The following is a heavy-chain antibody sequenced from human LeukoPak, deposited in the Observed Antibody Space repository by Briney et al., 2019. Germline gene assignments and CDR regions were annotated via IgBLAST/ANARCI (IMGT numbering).Heavy chain of an antibody. Sequence: PSETLSLSCAVYGGSFSGYYWSWIRQPPGKGLEWIGEINHSGSTNYNASLKSRVTISVETSKHQFSLKLSSVTAADTAVYYCASVRDYYDSSGPPDWFDPWGQGTLVTVSS. V-gene: IGHV4-34*01. CDR1: GGSFSGYY. CDR3: ASVRDYYDSSGPPDWFDP. J-gene: IGHJ5*02. CDR2: INHSGST. D-gene: IGHD3-22*01.